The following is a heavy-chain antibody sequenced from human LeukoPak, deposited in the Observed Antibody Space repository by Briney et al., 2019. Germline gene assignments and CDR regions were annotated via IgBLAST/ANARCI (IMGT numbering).Heavy chain of an antibody. D-gene: IGHD5-24*01. CDR2: IFYSGST. Sequence: SETLSLTCTVSGGSISSSSYYWGWIRQPPGKGLEWLGHIFYSGSTNYNPSLKSRVTISVDTSKNQFSLKLSSVTAADTAVYYCARHRSGWLQSSFDYWGQGTLVTVSS. V-gene: IGHV4-39*01. CDR1: GGSISSSSYY. J-gene: IGHJ4*02. CDR3: ARHRSGWLQSSFDY.